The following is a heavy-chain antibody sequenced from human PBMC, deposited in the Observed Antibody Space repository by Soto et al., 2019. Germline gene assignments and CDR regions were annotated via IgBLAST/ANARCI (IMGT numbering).Heavy chain of an antibody. Sequence: SETLSLTCNVSGGPINSPDYYWSWIRQSTGKGLEWIGYLYFNGGTQYNPSLRTPVSMSLDTSKKHFSLKMRSVTAADTAVYYCARGISRYSRWYERHPWFVACGQGALVTV. CDR3: ARGISRYSRWYERHPWFVA. CDR1: GGPINSPDYY. V-gene: IGHV4-30-4*01. D-gene: IGHD6-13*01. J-gene: IGHJ5*02. CDR2: LYFNGGT.